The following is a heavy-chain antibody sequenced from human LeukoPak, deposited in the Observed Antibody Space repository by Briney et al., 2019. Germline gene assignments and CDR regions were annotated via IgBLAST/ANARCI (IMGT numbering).Heavy chain of an antibody. CDR2: IYYSGST. CDR1: GGSISSSSYY. J-gene: IGHJ3*02. Sequence: SETLSLTCTVSGGSISSSSYYWGWIRQPPGKGLEWIGSIYYSGSTYYNPSLKSRVTISVDTSKNQFSLKLSSVTAADTAVYYCARVPALLWFGEGVHFDIWGQGTMVTVSS. V-gene: IGHV4-39*07. CDR3: ARVPALLWFGEGVHFDI. D-gene: IGHD3-10*01.